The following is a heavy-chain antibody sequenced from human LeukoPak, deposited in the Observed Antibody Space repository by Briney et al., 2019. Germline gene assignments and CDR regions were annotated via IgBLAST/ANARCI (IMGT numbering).Heavy chain of an antibody. CDR2: IIPIFGTA. Sequence: GASVKVSCKASGGTFSSYAISWMRQAPGQGLEWMGRIIPIFGTANYAQKFQGRVTITTDESTSTAYMELSSLRSEDTAVYCCARDHQSLGYCSGGSCPGRYYYYYMDVWGKGTTVTVSS. CDR1: GGTFSSYA. V-gene: IGHV1-69*05. J-gene: IGHJ6*03. CDR3: ARDHQSLGYCSGGSCPGRYYYYYMDV. D-gene: IGHD2-15*01.